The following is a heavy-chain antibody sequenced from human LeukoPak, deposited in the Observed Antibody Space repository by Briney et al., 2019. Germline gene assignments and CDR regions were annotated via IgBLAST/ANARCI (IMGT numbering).Heavy chain of an antibody. CDR2: ISYDGSNQ. J-gene: IGHJ4*02. CDR1: GLTFSRYW. D-gene: IGHD3-9*01. Sequence: GGSLRLSCAASGLTFSRYWLTWVRQAPGKGLEWVAIISYDGSNQYYADSVKGRFTISRDSSQNTLYLQMNSLRAEDTAVYYCARELTGYWQQYWGQGTLVTVSS. V-gene: IGHV3-30*03. CDR3: ARELTGYWQQY.